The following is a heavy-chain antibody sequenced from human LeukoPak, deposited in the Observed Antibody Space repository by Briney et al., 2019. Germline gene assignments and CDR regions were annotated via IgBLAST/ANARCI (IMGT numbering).Heavy chain of an antibody. Sequence: PGGSLRLSCAASGFTFSSYGMHWVRQAPGKGLEWVAVISYDGSNKYYADSVKGRFTISRDNSKNTLYLQMNSLRAEDTAVYYCAKGPHYYDSSGYYYLDYWGQGTLVTVSS. J-gene: IGHJ4*02. CDR3: AKGPHYYDSSGYYYLDY. V-gene: IGHV3-30*18. CDR2: ISYDGSNK. CDR1: GFTFSSYG. D-gene: IGHD3-22*01.